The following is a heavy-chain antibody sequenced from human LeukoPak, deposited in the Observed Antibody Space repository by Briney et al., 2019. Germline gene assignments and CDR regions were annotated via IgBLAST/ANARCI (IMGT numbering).Heavy chain of an antibody. V-gene: IGHV3-21*01. CDR2: ISSSSSYI. CDR3: AREGYSSSWYSLGDAFDI. Sequence: GGSLRLSCAASGFTFSSYWMHWVRHAPGKGLEWVSSISSSSSYIYYADSVKGRFTISRDNAKNSLYLQMNSLRAEDTAVYYCAREGYSSSWYSLGDAFDIWGQGTMVTVSS. CDR1: GFTFSSYW. J-gene: IGHJ3*02. D-gene: IGHD6-13*01.